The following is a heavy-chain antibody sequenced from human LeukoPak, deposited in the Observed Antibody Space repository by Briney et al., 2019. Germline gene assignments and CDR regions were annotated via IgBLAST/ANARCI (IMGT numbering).Heavy chain of an antibody. CDR3: ARALRDIVVVPAAIRGYYYYYMDV. CDR1: GFTFSSYS. J-gene: IGHJ6*03. D-gene: IGHD2-2*01. Sequence: PGGSLRLSCAASGFTFSSYSMNWVRRAPGTGLEWVSSISSSSSYIYYADSVKGRFTISRDNAKNSLYLQMNSLRAEDTAVYYCARALRDIVVVPAAIRGYYYYYMDVWGKGTTVTVSS. CDR2: ISSSSSYI. V-gene: IGHV3-21*01.